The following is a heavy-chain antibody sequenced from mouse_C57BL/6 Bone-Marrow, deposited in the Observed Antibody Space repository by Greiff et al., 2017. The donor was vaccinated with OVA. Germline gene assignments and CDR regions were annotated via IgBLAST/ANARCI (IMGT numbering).Heavy chain of an antibody. CDR2: ISDGGSYT. J-gene: IGHJ3*01. V-gene: IGHV5-4*01. Sequence: EVNVVESGGGLVKPGGSLKLSCAASGFTFSSYAMSWVRQTPEKRLEWVATISDGGSYTYYPDNVKGRFTISRDNAKNHLYLQMSHLKSEDTAMYYCARDAGYDVWFAYWGQGTLVTVSA. CDR1: GFTFSSYA. D-gene: IGHD2-2*01. CDR3: ARDAGYDVWFAY.